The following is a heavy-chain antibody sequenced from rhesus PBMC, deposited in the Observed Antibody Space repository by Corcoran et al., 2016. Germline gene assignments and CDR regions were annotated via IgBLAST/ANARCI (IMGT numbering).Heavy chain of an antibody. CDR2: ISGSGGST. CDR3: AREGGYSSGWVDY. Sequence: QLQLQESGPGLVKPSETLSLTCAVSGGSISSNYWSWIRQPPGKGLEWIGRISGSGGSTDFHPPLKSRVTIATDTAKNQFSLKLSSVTAADTAVYYCAREGGYSSGWVDYWGQGVLVTVSS. CDR1: GGSISSNY. V-gene: IGHV4-173*01. D-gene: IGHD6-31*01. J-gene: IGHJ4*01.